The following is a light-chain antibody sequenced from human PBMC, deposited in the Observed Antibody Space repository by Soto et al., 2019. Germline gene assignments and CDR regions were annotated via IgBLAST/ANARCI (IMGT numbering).Light chain of an antibody. V-gene: IGKV3-11*01. CDR1: QNVDSY. Sequence: EIVLTQSPATLSLSPGDRATLSCRASQNVDSYLAWYQQKPGQAPRLLIHDISERATGIPARFSGSGSGTDFTLPISSLEPEDFAVYCCQQRRSWPRTFGRGTKVEIK. J-gene: IGKJ1*01. CDR3: QQRRSWPRT. CDR2: DIS.